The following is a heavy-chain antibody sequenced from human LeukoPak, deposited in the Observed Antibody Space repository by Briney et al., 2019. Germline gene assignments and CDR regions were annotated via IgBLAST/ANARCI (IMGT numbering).Heavy chain of an antibody. J-gene: IGHJ3*02. CDR2: ISSSSSTI. CDR1: GFTFSSYS. D-gene: IGHD3-16*01. Sequence: GGSLRLSCAASGFTFSSYSMNWVRQAPGKGLEWVSYISSSSSTIYYADSVKGRFTISRDNAKNSLYLQMNSLRAEDTAVYYCAKGSNDYHDAFDIWGQGTMVTVSS. CDR3: AKGSNDYHDAFDI. V-gene: IGHV3-48*04.